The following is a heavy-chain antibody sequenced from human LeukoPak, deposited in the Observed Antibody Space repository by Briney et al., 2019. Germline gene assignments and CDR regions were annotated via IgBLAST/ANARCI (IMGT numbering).Heavy chain of an antibody. V-gene: IGHV3-48*01. J-gene: IGHJ4*02. CDR3: ARDSLTTVTDY. CDR2: ISSSSSTI. D-gene: IGHD4-17*01. Sequence: GGSLRLSCAASGFSFSSYSMNWVRQAPGKGLEWVSYISSSSSTIYYADSVKGRFTISRDNAKNSLYLQMNSLRAEDTAVYYCARDSLTTVTDYWGQGTLVTVSS. CDR1: GFSFSSYS.